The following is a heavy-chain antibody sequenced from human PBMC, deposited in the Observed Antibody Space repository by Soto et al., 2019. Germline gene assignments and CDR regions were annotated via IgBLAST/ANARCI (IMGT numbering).Heavy chain of an antibody. J-gene: IGHJ6*02. V-gene: IGHV3-53*01. CDR3: ARGIADYYYGMDV. CDR2: IDSGGSI. Sequence: EVQLVESGGGLMQPGGSLRLSCAVSGFTVSRNYMYWVRQAPGKGLEWVSVIDSGGSIYYADSVQGRFTIARDNSKNTLYLHMNSLRGEDTAVYYCARGIADYYYGMDVWGQGTTVTVSS. CDR1: GFTVSRNY.